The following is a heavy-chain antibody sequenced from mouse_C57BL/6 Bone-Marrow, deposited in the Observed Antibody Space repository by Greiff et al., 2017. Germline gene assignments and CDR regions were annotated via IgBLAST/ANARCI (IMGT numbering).Heavy chain of an antibody. J-gene: IGHJ4*01. CDR1: GFNIKDYY. CDR3: SRWRITTGAIDY. Sequence: EVQLQQSGAELVKPGASVKLSCTASGFNIKDYYMHWVKQRTEQGLEWIGRIDPEDGETKYAPKFQGQAPITADTSSNHDYLQLSSLTSEDTAVYYCSRWRITTGAIDYGGQGTSVTVSS. D-gene: IGHD2-4*01. CDR2: IDPEDGET. V-gene: IGHV14-2*01.